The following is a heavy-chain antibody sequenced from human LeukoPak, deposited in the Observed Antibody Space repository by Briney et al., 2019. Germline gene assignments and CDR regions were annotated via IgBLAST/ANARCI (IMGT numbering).Heavy chain of an antibody. CDR2: IYYSGGT. CDR1: GGSISSYY. J-gene: IGHJ2*01. D-gene: IGHD3-9*01. Sequence: SETLSLTCTVSGGSISSYYWSWIRQPPGKGLEWIGYIYYSGGTNYNPSLKSRVTISVDTSKNQFSLKLSSVTAADTAVYYCAREGRYFDWLEHWYFDLWGRGTLVTVSS. CDR3: AREGRYFDWLEHWYFDL. V-gene: IGHV4-59*01.